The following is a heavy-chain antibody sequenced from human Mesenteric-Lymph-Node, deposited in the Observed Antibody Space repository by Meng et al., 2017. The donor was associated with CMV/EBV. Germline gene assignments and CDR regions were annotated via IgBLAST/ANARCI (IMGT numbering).Heavy chain of an antibody. J-gene: IGHJ4*02. D-gene: IGHD1-14*01. CDR1: GFTVSTIH. V-gene: IGHV3-53*01. CDR3: ARGTNRNSFDY. Sequence: GGSLRLSCVASGFTVSTIHMSWVRQAPGKGLEWVSIIYGGYSTYYADSVKGRFTISRDNSKNTVYLQMNSLRAEDTALYYCARGTNRNSFDYWGQGTLVTVSS. CDR2: IYGGYST.